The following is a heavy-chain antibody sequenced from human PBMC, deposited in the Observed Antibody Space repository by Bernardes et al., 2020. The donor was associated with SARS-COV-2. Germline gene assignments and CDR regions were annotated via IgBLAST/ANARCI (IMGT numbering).Heavy chain of an antibody. V-gene: IGHV4-59*01. D-gene: IGHD2-15*01. CDR1: GGSITIYY. J-gene: IGHJ6*02. Sequence: SETLSLTCTVSGGSITIYYWSWIRQPPGKGLEWIGYVYYTGSTNYNPSLKSRVTMSVDTSKSQFSLKLSSVTAADTAVYYCSRGGQISDVRGQGTTVTVSS. CDR3: SRGGQISDV. CDR2: VYYTGST.